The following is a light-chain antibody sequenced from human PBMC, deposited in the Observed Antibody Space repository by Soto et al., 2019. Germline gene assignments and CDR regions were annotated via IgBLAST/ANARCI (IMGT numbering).Light chain of an antibody. CDR1: SSDFGSYNL. CDR3: SSYAGRSNFGV. Sequence: QRVLTNPASVSGFPGQSITISCNGTSSDFGSYNLVSWYQQHPGKAPKLMIYEVSKRPSGVSNRFSGSKSGNTASLTISGLQAEDEADYYCSSYAGRSNFGVFGGGTKVTVL. V-gene: IGLV2-23*02. CDR2: EVS. J-gene: IGLJ2*01.